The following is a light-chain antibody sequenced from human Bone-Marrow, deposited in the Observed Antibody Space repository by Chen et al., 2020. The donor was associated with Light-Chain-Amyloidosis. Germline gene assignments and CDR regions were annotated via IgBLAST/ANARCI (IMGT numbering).Light chain of an antibody. CDR1: NIGSTS. CDR3: QVWDRGSDRPV. V-gene: IGLV3-21*02. J-gene: IGLJ3*02. CDR2: DDS. Sequence: SYVLTQPSSVSVAPGQTATIACGGNNIGSTSVDWYQKTPGQAPLLVVYDDSDRPSGIPERLSGSNSGNTATLTISRVEAGDEADYYCQVWDRGSDRPVFGGGTKLTVL.